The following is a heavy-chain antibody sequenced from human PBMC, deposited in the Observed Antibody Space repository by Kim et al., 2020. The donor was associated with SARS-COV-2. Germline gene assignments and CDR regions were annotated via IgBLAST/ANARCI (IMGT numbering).Heavy chain of an antibody. CDR3: ARGTGGRRYCSGGSCYLDY. CDR2: INPNSGNT. Sequence: ASVKVSCKASGYTFTSYDINWVRQATGQGLEWMGWINPNSGNTGYAQKFQGRVTMTRNTSISTAYMELSSLRSEDTAVYYCARGTGGRRYCSGGSCYLDYWGQGTLVTVSS. V-gene: IGHV1-8*01. J-gene: IGHJ4*02. D-gene: IGHD2-15*01. CDR1: GYTFTSYD.